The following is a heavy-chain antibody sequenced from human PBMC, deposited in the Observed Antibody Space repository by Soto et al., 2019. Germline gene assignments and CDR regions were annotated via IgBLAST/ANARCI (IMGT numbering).Heavy chain of an antibody. D-gene: IGHD6-19*01. J-gene: IGHJ6*02. Sequence: GGSLRLCCAASGFTVSSNYMSWVRQAPGKGLEWVSVIYSGGSTYYADSVKGRFTISRDNSKNTLYLQMNSLRAEDTAVYYCARVSGWSFYYGMDVWGQGTTVTVSS. CDR1: GFTVSSNY. V-gene: IGHV3-53*01. CDR3: ARVSGWSFYYGMDV. CDR2: IYSGGST.